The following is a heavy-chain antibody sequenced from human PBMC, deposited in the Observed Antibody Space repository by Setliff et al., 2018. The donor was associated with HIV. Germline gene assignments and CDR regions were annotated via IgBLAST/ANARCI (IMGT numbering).Heavy chain of an antibody. V-gene: IGHV3-48*03. D-gene: IGHD3-16*01. J-gene: IGHJ3*02. CDR2: VSSSGNTI. Sequence: GGSLTLSCAASGFTFSSYEMNWVRHPPGTGLGWVSYVSSSGNTIYYANSAKGRFTISRDNAKNSLYLQMNSLMAEDTAVYYCARDQEGGDLCDLHDAFDIWGQGTMVTVSS. CDR1: GFTFSSYE. CDR3: ARDQEGGDLCDLHDAFDI.